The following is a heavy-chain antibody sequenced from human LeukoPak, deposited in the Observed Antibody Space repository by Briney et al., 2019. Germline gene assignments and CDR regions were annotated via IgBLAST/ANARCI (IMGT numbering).Heavy chain of an antibody. D-gene: IGHD6-6*01. Sequence: GGSLRLSCAASGFTFSSYSMNWVRQAPGKGLEWVSSISSSSSYIYYADSVKGRFTISRDNAKNSLYLQMNSLRAEDTAVYYCARDRGIAAHTLANYWGRGTLVTVSS. CDR2: ISSSSSYI. CDR1: GFTFSSYS. V-gene: IGHV3-21*01. J-gene: IGHJ4*02. CDR3: ARDRGIAAHTLANY.